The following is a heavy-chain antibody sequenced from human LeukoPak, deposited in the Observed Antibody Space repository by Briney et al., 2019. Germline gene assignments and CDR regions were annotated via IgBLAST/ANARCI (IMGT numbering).Heavy chain of an antibody. CDR2: ISAYNGNT. CDR3: ARASYCSDGSCYSDY. Sequence: ASVTVSCKASGYTFTSYSISWVRQAPGQGLEWMGWISAYNGNTIYAQKVKGRVTITTDTSTSTAYMELRSLKSDDTAVYYCARASYCSDGSCYSDYWGQGTLVTVSS. CDR1: GYTFTSYS. D-gene: IGHD2-15*01. V-gene: IGHV1-18*01. J-gene: IGHJ4*02.